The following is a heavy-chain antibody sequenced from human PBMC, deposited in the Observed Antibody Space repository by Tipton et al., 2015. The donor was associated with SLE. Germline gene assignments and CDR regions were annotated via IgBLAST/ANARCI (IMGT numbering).Heavy chain of an antibody. CDR3: ARDPKY. Sequence: TLSLTCTVSGGSISESTYSWDWIRQAPGKGLEWIGSMYFSGNTYYNPFLRSRVTISADTSKNQFSLKLTSVTAADTAGYYCARDPKYLGQGALVIVSS. V-gene: IGHV4-39*07. J-gene: IGHJ4*02. CDR1: GGSISESTYS. CDR2: MYFSGNT.